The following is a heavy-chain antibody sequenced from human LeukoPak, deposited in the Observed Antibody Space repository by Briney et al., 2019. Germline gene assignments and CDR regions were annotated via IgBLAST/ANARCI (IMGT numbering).Heavy chain of an antibody. CDR1: GGSFSGYY. CDR2: INHSGST. CDR3: APIDHDYGDYDALDI. V-gene: IGHV4-34*01. J-gene: IGHJ3*02. Sequence: PSETLSLTCAVFGGSFSGYYWSWIRQPPGKGLEWIGEINHSGSTNYNPSLKSRVTISVDTSRNQFSLKLSSVTAADTAVYYCAPIDHDYGDYDALDIWGQGTMVTVSS. D-gene: IGHD4-17*01.